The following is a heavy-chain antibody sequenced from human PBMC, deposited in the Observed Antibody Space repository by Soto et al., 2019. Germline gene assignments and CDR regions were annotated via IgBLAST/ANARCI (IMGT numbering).Heavy chain of an antibody. V-gene: IGHV1-8*01. Sequence: ASVMVSCHTSGYTFTSYDINWVRLATGQGLEWMGWMNPNSGNTGYAQKFQGRVTMTRNTSISTAYMELSSLRSEDTAVYYCARGRDRGVITNWFDPWGQGTLVTVSS. D-gene: IGHD3-10*01. J-gene: IGHJ5*02. CDR1: GYTFTSYD. CDR3: ARGRDRGVITNWFDP. CDR2: MNPNSGNT.